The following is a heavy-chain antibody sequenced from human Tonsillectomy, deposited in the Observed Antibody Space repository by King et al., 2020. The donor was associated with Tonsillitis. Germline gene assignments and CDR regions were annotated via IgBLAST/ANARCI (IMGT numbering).Heavy chain of an antibody. J-gene: IGHJ4*02. Sequence: VQLVESGGGLVQPGGSLRLSCAASGFTLSSYAMSWVRQAPGKGLEWVSAISGSGGSTYYADSVKGRFTISRDNSKNTLYLQMNSLRAEDTAVYYCATDSSGYISLYYFDYWGQGTLVTVSS. D-gene: IGHD3-22*01. CDR1: GFTLSSYA. CDR3: ATDSSGYISLYYFDY. CDR2: ISGSGGST. V-gene: IGHV3-23*04.